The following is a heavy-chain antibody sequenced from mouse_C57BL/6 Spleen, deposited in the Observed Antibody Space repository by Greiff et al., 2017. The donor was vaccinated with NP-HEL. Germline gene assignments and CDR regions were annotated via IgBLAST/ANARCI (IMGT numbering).Heavy chain of an antibody. CDR2: IWPGGGT. CDR3: ARNWGNWDRYYFDY. D-gene: IGHD4-1*01. Sequence: VKLQEPGPGLVAPSQSLSIPCTFSGFPLTSYAISWVRQPPGKGLEWLGVIWPGGGTNYNSALKSRLSISKDNSKSQVFLKMNSLQTDDTARYYCARNWGNWDRYYFDYWGQGTTLTVSS. CDR1: GFPLTSYA. V-gene: IGHV2-9-1*01. J-gene: IGHJ2*01.